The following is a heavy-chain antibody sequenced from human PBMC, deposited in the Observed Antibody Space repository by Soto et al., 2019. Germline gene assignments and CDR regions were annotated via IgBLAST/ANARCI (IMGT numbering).Heavy chain of an antibody. CDR2: IWYDGSNK. CDR1: GFTFSSYG. D-gene: IGHD1-26*01. J-gene: IGHJ4*02. CDR3: ARGSPPLTEWELLSTFDY. Sequence: GGSLRLSCAASGFTFSSYGMHWVRQAPGKGLEWVAVIWYDGSNKYYADSVKGRFTISRDNSKNTLYLQMNSLRAEDTAVYYCARGSPPLTEWELLSTFDYWGQGTLVTVSS. V-gene: IGHV3-33*01.